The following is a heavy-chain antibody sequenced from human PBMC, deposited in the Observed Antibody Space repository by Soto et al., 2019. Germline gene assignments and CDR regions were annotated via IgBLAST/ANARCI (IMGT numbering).Heavy chain of an antibody. V-gene: IGHV3-74*01. J-gene: IGHJ4*02. CDR3: ARGPHREGYYDSSGYYSFDY. CDR2: INSDGSST. D-gene: IGHD3-22*01. Sequence: PGGSLRLSCAASGFTFSSYWMHWVRQAPGKGLVWVSRINSDGSSTSYADSVKGRFTISRDNAKNTLYLQMNSLRAEDTAVYYCARGPHREGYYDSSGYYSFDYWGQGTLVTVS. CDR1: GFTFSSYW.